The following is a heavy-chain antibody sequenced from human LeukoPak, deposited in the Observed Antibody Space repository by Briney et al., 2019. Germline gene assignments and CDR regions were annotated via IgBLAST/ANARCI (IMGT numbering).Heavy chain of an antibody. CDR2: FDPEDGET. CDR3: ARPSLHWSGYTNPLDY. Sequence: ASVKVSCKVSGYTLTELSMHWVRQAPGKGLEWMGGFDPEDGETIYAQKFQGRVTITADESTSTAYMELSSLRSEDTAVYYCARPSLHWSGYTNPLDYWGQGTLVTVSS. CDR1: GYTLTELS. J-gene: IGHJ4*02. D-gene: IGHD3-3*01. V-gene: IGHV1-24*01.